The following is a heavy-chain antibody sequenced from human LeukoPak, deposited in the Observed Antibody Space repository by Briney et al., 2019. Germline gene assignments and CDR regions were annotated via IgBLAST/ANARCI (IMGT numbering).Heavy chain of an antibody. D-gene: IGHD6-13*01. CDR1: GFTFSNYD. Sequence: PGRSLRLSCAASGFTFSNYDMHWVRQAPGKGLEWVAVIWYDGNNKYYADSVKGRFTISRDNSKKMVYLQMNSLRAEDTAVYYCARDLVVSSSWYVNYYYYGMDVWGQGTTVTVSS. CDR3: ARDLVVSSSWYVNYYYYGMDV. CDR2: IWYDGNNK. J-gene: IGHJ6*02. V-gene: IGHV3-33*01.